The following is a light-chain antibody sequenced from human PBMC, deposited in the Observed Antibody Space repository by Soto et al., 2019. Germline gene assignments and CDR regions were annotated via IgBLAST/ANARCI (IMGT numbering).Light chain of an antibody. V-gene: IGLV2-14*01. Sequence: QSALTQPASVSGSPGQSITISCTGTSSDVSGYNFVSWYQQHPGEAPKLMIYEVSNRPSGVSSRFSGSKSGNTASLTISGLQAEDEADYYCSSYTSSSTRVFGTGTKVTVL. CDR2: EVS. J-gene: IGLJ1*01. CDR1: SSDVSGYNF. CDR3: SSYTSSSTRV.